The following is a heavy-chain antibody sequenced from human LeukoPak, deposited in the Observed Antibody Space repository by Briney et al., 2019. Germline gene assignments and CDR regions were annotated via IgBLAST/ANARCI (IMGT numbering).Heavy chain of an antibody. Sequence: PGGSLRLSCAASGFTFSSYGMHWVRQAPGKGLGWVAVISYDGSNKYYADSVKGRFTISRDNSKNTLYPQMNSLRAEDTAVYYCAKNLWFGELYNGMDVWGKGTTVTVSS. D-gene: IGHD3-10*01. CDR3: AKNLWFGELYNGMDV. CDR1: GFTFSSYG. J-gene: IGHJ6*04. CDR2: ISYDGSNK. V-gene: IGHV3-30*18.